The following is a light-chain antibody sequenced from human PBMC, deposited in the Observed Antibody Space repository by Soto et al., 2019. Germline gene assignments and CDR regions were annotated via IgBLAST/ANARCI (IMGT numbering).Light chain of an antibody. J-gene: IGKJ1*01. Sequence: EIVLTQSSGTLSLSPGERVTLSCRASQSVSRNYLAWYQQKPGQAPRLLIYGASNRATGIPDRFSGSGSGTDFTLTISKVEPEDVSVYYCHQYGRSPRTFGQGTKVEIK. CDR1: QSVSRNY. CDR2: GAS. V-gene: IGKV3-20*01. CDR3: HQYGRSPRT.